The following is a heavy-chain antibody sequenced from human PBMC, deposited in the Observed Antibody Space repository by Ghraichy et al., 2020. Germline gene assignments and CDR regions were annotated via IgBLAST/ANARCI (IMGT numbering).Heavy chain of an antibody. J-gene: IGHJ3*02. D-gene: IGHD3-22*01. V-gene: IGHV4-59*01. CDR3: ARDSTYYYDSGADPDAFDI. Sequence: GSLSLTCTVSGGSISSYYWSWIRQPPGKGLEWIGYIYYSGSTNYNPSLKSRVTISVDTSKNQFSLKLSSVTAADTAVYYCARDSTYYYDSGADPDAFDIWGQGTMVTVSS. CDR2: IYYSGST. CDR1: GGSISSYY.